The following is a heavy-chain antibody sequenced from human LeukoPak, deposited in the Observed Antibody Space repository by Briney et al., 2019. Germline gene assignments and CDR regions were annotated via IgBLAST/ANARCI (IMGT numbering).Heavy chain of an antibody. D-gene: IGHD3-10*01. J-gene: IGHJ4*02. Sequence: GGSLRLSCAASGFTFSSYSMNWVRQAPGKGLEWVSYISSSSTIYYADSVKGRFTISRDNAKNSLYLQMNSLRDEDTAVYYCARDPANYYGSRNFDYWGQGTLVTVSS. CDR1: GFTFSSYS. CDR2: ISSSSTI. CDR3: ARDPANYYGSRNFDY. V-gene: IGHV3-48*02.